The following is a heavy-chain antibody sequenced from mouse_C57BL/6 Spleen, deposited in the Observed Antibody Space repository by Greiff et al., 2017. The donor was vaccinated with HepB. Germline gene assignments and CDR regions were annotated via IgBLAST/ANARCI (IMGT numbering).Heavy chain of an antibody. CDR2: IDPSDSET. V-gene: IGHV1-52*01. J-gene: IGHJ3*01. CDR1: GYTFTSYW. D-gene: IGHD2-3*01. Sequence: QVQLQQPGAELVRPGSSVKLSCKASGYTFTSYWMHWVKQRPIQGLEWIGNIDPSDSETHYNQKFKDKATLTVDKSSSTAYMQLSSLTSEDSAVYCCARIYDGYYDAYWGQGTLVTVSA. CDR3: ARIYDGYYDAY.